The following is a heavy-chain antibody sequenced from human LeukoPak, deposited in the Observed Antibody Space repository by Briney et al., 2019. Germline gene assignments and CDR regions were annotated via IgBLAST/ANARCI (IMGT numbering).Heavy chain of an antibody. V-gene: IGHV4-4*02. CDR3: AREHKPPGSPPRHHYYFDY. J-gene: IGHJ4*02. CDR1: GGSISSSNW. CDR2: IYYSGST. Sequence: PSETLSLTCAVSGGSISSSNWWSWVRQPPGKGLEWIGYIYYSGSTNYNPSLKSRVTISVDTSKNQFSLKLSSVTAADTAVYYCAREHKPPGSPPRHHYYFDYWGQGTLVTVSS.